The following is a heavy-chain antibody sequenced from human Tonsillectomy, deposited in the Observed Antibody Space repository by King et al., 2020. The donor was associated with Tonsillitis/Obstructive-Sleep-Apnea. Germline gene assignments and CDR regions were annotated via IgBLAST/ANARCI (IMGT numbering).Heavy chain of an antibody. CDR1: GGSISSSSYY. CDR3: ARHNVEEGFWSGYYNNYYYYYMDV. D-gene: IGHD3-3*01. J-gene: IGHJ6*03. CDR2: IYYSGST. Sequence: QLQESGPGLVKPSETLSLTCTVSGGSISSSSYYWGWIRQPPGKGLEWIGSIYYSGSTYYNPSLKSRGTFSVDTSKNQFPLKLSSVTAADTAVYYCARHNVEEGFWSGYYNNYYYYYMDVWGKGTTVTVSS. V-gene: IGHV4-39*01.